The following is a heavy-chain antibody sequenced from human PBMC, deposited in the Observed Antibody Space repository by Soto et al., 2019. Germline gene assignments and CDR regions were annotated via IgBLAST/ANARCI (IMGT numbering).Heavy chain of an antibody. CDR1: GFTFSSYE. CDR2: ISSSGSSI. J-gene: IGHJ4*02. Sequence: GGSLRLSCAASGFTFSSYEMNWVRQAPGKGLEWVSYISSSGSSIYYANSVKGRFTISRDNAKNSLYLQMNSLRAEDTAVYYCAPPPNALINWGQGTLVTVSS. CDR3: APPPNALIN. V-gene: IGHV3-48*03.